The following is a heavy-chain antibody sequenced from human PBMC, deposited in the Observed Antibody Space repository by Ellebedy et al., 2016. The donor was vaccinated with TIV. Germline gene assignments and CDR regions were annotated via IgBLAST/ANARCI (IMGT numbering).Heavy chain of an antibody. V-gene: IGHV1-2*02. CDR2: INPNSGGT. D-gene: IGHD6-13*01. CDR1: GYTFTGSY. CDR3: ATGYSSSWYFPSTY. Sequence: ASVKVSCKASGYTFTGSYMHWVRQAPGQGLEWMGWINPNSGGTNYAQKFQGRVTMTRDTSISTAYMELSRLRSDDTAVYYCATGYSSSWYFPSTYWGQGTLVTVSS. J-gene: IGHJ4*02.